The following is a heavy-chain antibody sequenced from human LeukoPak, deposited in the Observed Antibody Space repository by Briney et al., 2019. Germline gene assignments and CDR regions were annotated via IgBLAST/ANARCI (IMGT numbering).Heavy chain of an antibody. Sequence: GASVKASFKASGYTFTGHYMHWVRQAPGQGLEWMGWINSDSGGTKYAQKFQGSVIMTRVTSISTAYMELSRLKSDDTAVYYCARGRVHSWSDAFDIWGQGTTVTVSS. CDR3: ARGRVHSWSDAFDI. V-gene: IGHV1-2*02. J-gene: IGHJ3*02. CDR2: INSDSGGT. D-gene: IGHD1-1*01. CDR1: GYTFTGHY.